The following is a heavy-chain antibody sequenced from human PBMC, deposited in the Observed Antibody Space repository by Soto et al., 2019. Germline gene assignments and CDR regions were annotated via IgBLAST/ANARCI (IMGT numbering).Heavy chain of an antibody. CDR2: IYYSGST. CDR3: ARVWSSSWYHFDY. Sequence: SETLSLTCTVSGGSISSGDYYWSWIRQPPGKGLEWIGYIYYSGSTYYNPSLKSRVTISVDTSKNQFSLKLSSVTAADTAAYYCARVWSSSWYHFDYWGQGTLVTVSS. D-gene: IGHD6-13*01. CDR1: GGSISSGDYY. V-gene: IGHV4-30-4*01. J-gene: IGHJ4*02.